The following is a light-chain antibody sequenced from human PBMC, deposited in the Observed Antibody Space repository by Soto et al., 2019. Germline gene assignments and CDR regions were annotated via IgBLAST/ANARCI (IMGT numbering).Light chain of an antibody. V-gene: IGKV3-11*01. CDR1: KCVSSY. J-gene: IGKJ2*01. Sequence: EIVLTQSPATLSLSPGERATLSCRASKCVSSYLAWYHQKPGQAPRLLIYDASNRATGIPARFSGSGSGTDFTLTISSLEPEDFAVYYCQQRSNWPATFGQGTKLEIK. CDR3: QQRSNWPAT. CDR2: DAS.